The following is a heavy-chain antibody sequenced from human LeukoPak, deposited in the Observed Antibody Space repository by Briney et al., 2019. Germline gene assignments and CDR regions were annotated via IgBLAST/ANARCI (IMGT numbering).Heavy chain of an antibody. D-gene: IGHD6-6*01. J-gene: IGHJ4*02. V-gene: IGHV3-30*18. Sequence: GGSLRLSCAASGFTFSSYGMHWVRKAPGKGLEWVAVISYDGSNKYYADSVKGRFTISRDNSKNTLYLQMNSLRAEDTAVYYCAKDQSIAARFFHYWGQGTLVTVSS. CDR1: GFTFSSYG. CDR2: ISYDGSNK. CDR3: AKDQSIAARFFHY.